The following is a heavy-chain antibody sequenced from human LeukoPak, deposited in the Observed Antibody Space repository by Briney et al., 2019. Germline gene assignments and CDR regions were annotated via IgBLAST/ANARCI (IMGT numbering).Heavy chain of an antibody. Sequence: GRSLRLSCVGSGFSFGAHAMHWVRQIPGKGLEWVAVTSFDSRSKHYADSVEGRFTISRDNPKKTLYLQMSDLREEDTAMYFCARGNHIYGDQLLDTWGQGTLLTVSS. V-gene: IGHV3-30*04. CDR1: GFSFGAHA. D-gene: IGHD2-21*02. CDR3: ARGNHIYGDQLLDT. CDR2: TSFDSRSK. J-gene: IGHJ5*02.